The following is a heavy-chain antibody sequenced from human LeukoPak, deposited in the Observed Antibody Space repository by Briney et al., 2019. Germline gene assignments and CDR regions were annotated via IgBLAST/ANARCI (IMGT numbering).Heavy chain of an antibody. Sequence: QPGRSLTLSCAASGFTFSSYAIHWVRQAPGKGLEWVAVISFDGSDKYYADSVKGRFTISRDNSKNTLYLQMNSLRAEDTAVYYCAKDLKIAAGDYYGGQGTLVTVSS. J-gene: IGHJ4*02. CDR1: GFTFSSYA. CDR2: ISFDGSDK. V-gene: IGHV3-30*07. CDR3: AKDLKIAAGDYY. D-gene: IGHD6-13*01.